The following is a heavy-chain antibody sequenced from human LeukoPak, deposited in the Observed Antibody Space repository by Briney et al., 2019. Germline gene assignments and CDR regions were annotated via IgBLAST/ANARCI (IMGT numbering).Heavy chain of an antibody. CDR2: ISWNSGSI. CDR3: AKDKGYDFWSGYAVTTFDY. V-gene: IGHV3-9*01. D-gene: IGHD3-3*01. Sequence: HPGGSLRLSCAASGFTFDDYAMHWVRQAPGKGLEWVSGISWNSGSIGYADSVKGRFTISRDNAKNSLYLQMNSLRAEDTALYYCAKDKGYDFWSGYAVTTFDYWGQGTLVTVSS. CDR1: GFTFDDYA. J-gene: IGHJ4*02.